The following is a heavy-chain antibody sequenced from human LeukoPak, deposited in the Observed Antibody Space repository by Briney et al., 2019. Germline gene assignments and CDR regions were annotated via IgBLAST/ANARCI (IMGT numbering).Heavy chain of an antibody. CDR3: ARGRGTYYFDY. V-gene: IGHV3-30*02. J-gene: IGHJ4*02. CDR2: IRFGGTTK. D-gene: IGHD3-10*01. CDR1: GFPFSSYG. Sequence: SGGSLRLSCASSGFPFSSYGMNWVRQAPGKGLEWVAFIRFGGTTKYYADSVKGRFTISRDNSKNTLYLQMNSLRAEDTAVYYCARGRGTYYFDYWGQGTLVTVSS.